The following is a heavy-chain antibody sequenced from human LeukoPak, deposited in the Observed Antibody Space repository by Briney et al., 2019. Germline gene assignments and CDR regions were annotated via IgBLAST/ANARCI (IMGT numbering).Heavy chain of an antibody. D-gene: IGHD3-10*01. Sequence: GGSLRLSCAASGFTFSSYGMHWVRQAPGKGLEWVAVISYDGSNKYYADSVKGRFTISRDNSKNTLYLQMNSLRAEDTAVYYCAKRYGSGSYYSLQVVYGLGMDVWGQGTTVTVSS. CDR1: GFTFSSYG. CDR3: AKRYGSGSYYSLQVVYGLGMDV. V-gene: IGHV3-30*18. CDR2: ISYDGSNK. J-gene: IGHJ6*02.